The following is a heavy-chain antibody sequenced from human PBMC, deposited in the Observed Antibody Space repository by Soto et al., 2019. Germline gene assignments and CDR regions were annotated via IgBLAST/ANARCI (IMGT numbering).Heavy chain of an antibody. CDR1: GYTFTSYD. CDR3: ARDILNYYGSGSYGDYYYYMDV. V-gene: IGHV1-8*01. D-gene: IGHD3-10*01. CDR2: MNPNRGNT. J-gene: IGHJ6*03. Sequence: QVQLVQSGAEVKKPGASVKVSCKASGYTFTSYDINWVRQATGQGLEWMGWMNPNRGNTGYAQKFQGRVTMTRNTSISTAYMELSSLRSEDTAVYYCARDILNYYGSGSYGDYYYYMDVWGKGTTVTVSS.